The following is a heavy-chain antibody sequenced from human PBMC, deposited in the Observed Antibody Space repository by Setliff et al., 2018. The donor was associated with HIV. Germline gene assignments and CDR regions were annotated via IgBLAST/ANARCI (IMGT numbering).Heavy chain of an antibody. CDR3: AGPYFFTY. Sequence: GGSLRLSCAASGFTFSAYSMNWVRQVPGKGPEWVSCISTSGNFIYYADSVKGRFTVSRDNAKNSLYLQMNSLRAGDTAVYYCAGPYFFTYWGQGTLVTVSS. J-gene: IGHJ4*02. CDR2: ISTSGNFI. D-gene: IGHD1-26*01. CDR1: GFTFSAYS. V-gene: IGHV3-21*06.